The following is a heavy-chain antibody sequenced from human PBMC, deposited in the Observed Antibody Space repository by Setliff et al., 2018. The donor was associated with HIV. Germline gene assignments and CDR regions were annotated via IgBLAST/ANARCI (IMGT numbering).Heavy chain of an antibody. D-gene: IGHD6-19*01. CDR1: GFNFNDYA. V-gene: IGHV3-23*01. Sequence: GGSLRLSCAVSGFNFNDYAVSWVRQAPGKGLEWVSAMSGSGGFRYYADSVKGRFTISKDTSNNMLYLQLNSLRVEDTALYYCATDGSGWSRDHWGQGTLVTVSS. CDR3: ATDGSGWSRDH. CDR2: MSGSGGFR. J-gene: IGHJ4*02.